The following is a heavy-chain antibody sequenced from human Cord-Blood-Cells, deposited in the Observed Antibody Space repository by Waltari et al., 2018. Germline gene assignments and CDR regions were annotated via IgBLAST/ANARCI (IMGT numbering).Heavy chain of an antibody. D-gene: IGHD2-15*01. Sequence: QVQLQESGPGLVKPSETLSLTCAVSGYSISRGYYWGWLRQPPGKGLEWIGSIYHSGSTYYNPSLKSRVTISVDTSKNQFSLKLSSVTAADTAVYYCARVGAYCSGGSCYSDYWGQGTLVTVSS. CDR3: ARVGAYCSGGSCYSDY. J-gene: IGHJ4*02. CDR1: GYSISRGYY. CDR2: IYHSGST. V-gene: IGHV4-38-2*01.